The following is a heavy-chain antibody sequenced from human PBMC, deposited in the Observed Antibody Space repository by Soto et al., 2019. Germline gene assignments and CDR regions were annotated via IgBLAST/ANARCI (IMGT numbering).Heavy chain of an antibody. V-gene: IGHV4-30-4*02. Sequence: SETLSLTCTVSGGSISSGDYYWSWIRQPPGKGLEWIGYIYYSGSTYYNPSLKSRVTISVDTSKNQFSLKLRSDDTAVYYCVVPITIHYWGQGALVTVSS. J-gene: IGHJ4*02. CDR2: IYYSGST. CDR3: VVPITIHY. D-gene: IGHD3-9*01. CDR1: GGSISSGDYY.